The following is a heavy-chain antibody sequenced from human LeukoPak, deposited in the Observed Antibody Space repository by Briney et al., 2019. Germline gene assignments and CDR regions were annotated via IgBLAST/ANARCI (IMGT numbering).Heavy chain of an antibody. J-gene: IGHJ4*02. D-gene: IGHD4-11*01. CDR3: ARRGNYGPHFDY. CDR1: GSSFTSYW. CDR2: IYPGDSDT. V-gene: IGHV5-51*01. Sequence: GAPLKISFQGSGSSFTSYWIGWVRRLPGKGLEWLGIIYPGDSDTRYSPSFQGQVTISADKSIRTAYLQWSSLKASDTAMYYCARRGNYGPHFDYWGQGTLVTVSS.